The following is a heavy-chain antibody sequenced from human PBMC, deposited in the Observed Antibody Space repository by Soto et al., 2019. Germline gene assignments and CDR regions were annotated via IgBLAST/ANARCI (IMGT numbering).Heavy chain of an antibody. Sequence: GGSLRLSCAASGFTFSDCAMHWVRQAPGKGLEWVAIISYDGKKKYYAESVRGRFTISRDNSENTLYLQMNSLSIEDTAVYYCAKGGPYTISPIYDYWGQGTLVTVSS. CDR1: GFTFSDCA. CDR3: AKGGPYTISPIYDY. CDR2: ISYDGKKK. J-gene: IGHJ4*02. V-gene: IGHV3-30*18. D-gene: IGHD6-6*01.